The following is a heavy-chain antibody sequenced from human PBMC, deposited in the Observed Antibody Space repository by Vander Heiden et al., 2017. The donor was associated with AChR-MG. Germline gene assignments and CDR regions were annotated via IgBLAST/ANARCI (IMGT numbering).Heavy chain of an antibody. D-gene: IGHD3-10*01. Sequence: QLQPPESGPGLVKPSETLPLPCTVSGGSSTSSSDCWGWIRQPPGKGLEWIGSFYYGRRTYYNPSLKSRVTISVDASKNQFSLKLNSVTAADTAVYYYARASYGSGILWGQGTLVTVSS. J-gene: IGHJ4*02. CDR1: GGSSTSSSDC. V-gene: IGHV4-39*01. CDR2: FYYGRRT. CDR3: ARASYGSGIL.